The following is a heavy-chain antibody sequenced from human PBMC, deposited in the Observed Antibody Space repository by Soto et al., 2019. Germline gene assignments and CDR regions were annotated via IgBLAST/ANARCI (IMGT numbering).Heavy chain of an antibody. J-gene: IGHJ3*02. CDR3: ARDCSGGSCYSRGDAFDI. V-gene: IGHV1-69*04. CDR1: GGTFSSYA. CDR2: IIPILGIA. Sequence: SVKVSCKASGGTFSSYASSWVRQAPGQGLEWMGRIIPILGIANYAQKFQGRVTITADKSASTAYMELSSLRSEDTAVYYCARDCSGGSCYSRGDAFDIWGQGTMVTVSS. D-gene: IGHD2-15*01.